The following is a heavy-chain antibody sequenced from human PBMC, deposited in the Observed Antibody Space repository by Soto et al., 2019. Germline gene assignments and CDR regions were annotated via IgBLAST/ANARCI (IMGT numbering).Heavy chain of an antibody. Sequence: ETLSLTCTVSGGSISSSSYYWGWIRQPPGKGLEWIGTIYYSGSTYYNPSLKSRVTISVDTSKNQFSLKLSSVTATDTAVYYCARHGNTVTTGYYYGMDVWGQGTTVT. J-gene: IGHJ6*02. V-gene: IGHV4-39*01. CDR3: ARHGNTVTTGYYYGMDV. CDR1: GGSISSSSYY. CDR2: IYYSGST. D-gene: IGHD4-17*01.